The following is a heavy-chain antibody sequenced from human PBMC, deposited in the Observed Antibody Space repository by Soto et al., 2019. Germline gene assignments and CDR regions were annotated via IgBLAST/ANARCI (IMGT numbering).Heavy chain of an antibody. Sequence: EVQLLESGGGLVQPGGSLRLSCAASGFPFSTYAMNWVRQAPGKGLEWVSIISGSGDTTTYADSVKGRFTISRDNSKNRVYLKMDSRRAEDTAVYYCTSRGGCKVGYWGQGTLVTVSS. CDR1: GFPFSTYA. CDR2: ISGSGDTT. J-gene: IGHJ4*02. CDR3: TSRGGCKVGY. V-gene: IGHV3-23*01. D-gene: IGHD1-26*01.